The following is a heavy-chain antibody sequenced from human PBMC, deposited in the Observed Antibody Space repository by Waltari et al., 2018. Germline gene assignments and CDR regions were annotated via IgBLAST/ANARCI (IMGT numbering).Heavy chain of an antibody. V-gene: IGHV1-18*01. CDR2: ISAYNGNT. D-gene: IGHD2-2*02. CDR3: ARGDYCSSTSCYSAGAFDI. Sequence: QVQLVQSGAEVKKPGASVKVSCKASGYTFTSYGISWVRQAPGQGLEWMGWISAYNGNTNYAQKLQGRVTMTTDTSTSTAYMEMRSLRSDDTAVYDCARGDYCSSTSCYSAGAFDIWGQGTMVTVSS. CDR1: GYTFTSYG. J-gene: IGHJ3*02.